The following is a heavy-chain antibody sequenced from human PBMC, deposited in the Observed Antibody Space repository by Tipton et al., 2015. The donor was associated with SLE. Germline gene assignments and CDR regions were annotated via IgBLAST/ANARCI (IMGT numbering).Heavy chain of an antibody. V-gene: IGHV4-4*08. J-gene: IGHJ6*02. CDR3: ARLGQLANVGGSTYYYPLDV. CDR1: DGSISSYY. CDR2: IYTSGST. Sequence: GLVKPSETLSLTCTVSDGSISSYYWSWIRQPPGKGLEWIGYIYTSGSTNYNPSLKSRVTISVDTSKNQFSLKVTSLTAADTAVYYCARLGQLANVGGSTYYYPLDVWGQGTTVTVSS. D-gene: IGHD6-6*01.